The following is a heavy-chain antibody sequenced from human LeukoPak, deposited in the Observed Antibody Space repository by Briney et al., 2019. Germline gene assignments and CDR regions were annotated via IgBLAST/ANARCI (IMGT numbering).Heavy chain of an antibody. D-gene: IGHD2-21*02. Sequence: GGSLRLSCAASGFTFSNAWMSWVRQAPGKGLEWVGRIKSKTDGGTTDYAAPVKGRFTISRDDSKNTLYLQMNSLKTEDTAVYYCTTASITCGGDCYPYYYYGMDVWGQGTTVTVSS. CDR2: IKSKTDGGTT. CDR1: GFTFSNAW. CDR3: TTASITCGGDCYPYYYYGMDV. J-gene: IGHJ6*02. V-gene: IGHV3-15*01.